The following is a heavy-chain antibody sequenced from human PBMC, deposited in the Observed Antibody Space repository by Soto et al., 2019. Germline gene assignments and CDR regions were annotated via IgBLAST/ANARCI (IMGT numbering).Heavy chain of an antibody. CDR2: ISHTGTT. Sequence: QVQLQESGPGLVKPSETLSLTCAVSGDSISGSQWWSWVRLPPGKGLEWIGEISHTGTTNYNPSLKSRVTMSVDKPKNQFALTLTSVTAADRAVYYCASVISSRDEYFGYWGQGTVVTVSP. CDR1: GDSISGSQW. CDR3: ASVISSRDEYFGY. D-gene: IGHD2-2*01. V-gene: IGHV4-4*02. J-gene: IGHJ4*02.